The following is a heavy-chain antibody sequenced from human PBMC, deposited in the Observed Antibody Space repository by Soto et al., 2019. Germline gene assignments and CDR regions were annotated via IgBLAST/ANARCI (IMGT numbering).Heavy chain of an antibody. D-gene: IGHD6-19*01. J-gene: IGHJ6*02. CDR2: IYPGDSDT. Sequence: GESLKISCKSSGYRFTSYWIGWVRQMPGKGLEWMGIIYPGDSDTRYSPSFQGQVSISADKSISTRYLQWSSLKASDTAMYYCARHPNPSAVAGGVAGVGQAYYYYGMDVWGQGTTVTVSS. V-gene: IGHV5-51*01. CDR1: GYRFTSYW. CDR3: ARHPNPSAVAGGVAGVGQAYYYYGMDV.